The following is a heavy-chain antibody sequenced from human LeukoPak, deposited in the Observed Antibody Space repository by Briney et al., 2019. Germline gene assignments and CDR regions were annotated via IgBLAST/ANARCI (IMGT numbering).Heavy chain of an antibody. CDR3: ARFSSSWTGY. D-gene: IGHD6-13*01. CDR2: IYSGGST. CDR1: GFAFSSLA. V-gene: IGHV3-53*04. J-gene: IGHJ4*02. Sequence: GGSLRLSCAASGFAFSSLAMGWVRQAPGKGLEWVSVIYSGGSTYYADSVKGRFTISRHNSKNTLYLQMNSLRAEDTAVYYCARFSSSWTGYWGQGTLVTVSS.